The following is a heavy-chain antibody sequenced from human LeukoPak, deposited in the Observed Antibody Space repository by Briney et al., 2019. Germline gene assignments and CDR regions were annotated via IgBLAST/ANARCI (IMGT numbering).Heavy chain of an antibody. CDR1: GGSISSYY. CDR2: IHYSGNT. Sequence: SETLSLTCTVSGGSISSYYWSWIRQPAGKGLEWIGCIHYSGNTHCNPSLESRVTLSVDTSKNQFSLKLSSVTAADTAVYYCARHGRESRYFDWLLYYIDHWGQGALVTVSS. V-gene: IGHV4-59*08. J-gene: IGHJ4*02. D-gene: IGHD3-9*01. CDR3: ARHGRESRYFDWLLYYIDH.